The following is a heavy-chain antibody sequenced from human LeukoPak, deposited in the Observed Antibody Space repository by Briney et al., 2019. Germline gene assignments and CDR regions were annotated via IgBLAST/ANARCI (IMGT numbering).Heavy chain of an antibody. CDR2: ISAYNGNT. CDR1: GYTFTSYG. D-gene: IGHD3-22*01. V-gene: IGHV1-18*01. Sequence: ASVKVSCKASGYTFTSYGISWVRQAPGQGLEGMGWISAYNGNTNYAQKLQGRVTMTTDTSTSTAYMELRSLRSDDPAVYYCARPYYDSSAPPYDYWGQGTLVTVSS. CDR3: ARPYYDSSAPPYDY. J-gene: IGHJ4*02.